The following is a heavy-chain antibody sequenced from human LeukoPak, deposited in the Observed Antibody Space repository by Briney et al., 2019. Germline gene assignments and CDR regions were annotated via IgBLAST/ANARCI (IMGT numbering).Heavy chain of an antibody. CDR1: GFTFSSYA. Sequence: GGSLRLSCAASGFTFSSYAMSWVRQSPGNGLEWVSTISGSGGDTYYADSVKGRFTISRDNSKNTLYLQMNSLRAEDTAVYYCAKTTITIFGVVRLDAFDIWGQGTMVTVSS. V-gene: IGHV3-23*01. D-gene: IGHD3-3*01. CDR2: ISGSGGDT. CDR3: AKTTITIFGVVRLDAFDI. J-gene: IGHJ3*02.